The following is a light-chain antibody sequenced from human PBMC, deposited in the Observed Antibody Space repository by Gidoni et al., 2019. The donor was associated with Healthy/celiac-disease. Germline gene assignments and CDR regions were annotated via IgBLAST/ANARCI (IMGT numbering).Light chain of an antibody. Sequence: AIQLTQSPSSLSASVGDRVTITCRASQGISSALAWYQQKPGKAPKLLIYDASSLESGVPSRFSGSGSGTDCTLTISSLQPEDCATYYCQQFNSYPLTFGGXTKVEIK. CDR1: QGISSA. J-gene: IGKJ4*01. CDR3: QQFNSYPLT. V-gene: IGKV1-13*02. CDR2: DAS.